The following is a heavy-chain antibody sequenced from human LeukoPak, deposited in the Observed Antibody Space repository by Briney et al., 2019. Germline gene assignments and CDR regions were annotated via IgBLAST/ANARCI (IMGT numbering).Heavy chain of an antibody. V-gene: IGHV3-74*01. J-gene: IGHJ4*02. CDR1: GFNFSSYW. CDR3: ESVSTYSAIDY. D-gene: IGHD1-26*01. Sequence: GGSLRLSCAASGFNFSSYWMHWVRQGPGKGLVWVSRINSDGSSTSYADSVKGRFTISRDNAKNTLYLQMNSLRAEDTAVYYCESVSTYSAIDYWGQGTLVTVSS. CDR2: INSDGSST.